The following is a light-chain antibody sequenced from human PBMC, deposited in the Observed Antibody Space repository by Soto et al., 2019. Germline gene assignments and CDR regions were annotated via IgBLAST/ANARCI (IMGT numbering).Light chain of an antibody. CDR3: ISYTSSITYV. Sequence: QSALTQPASVSGSPGQSITISCTGTSRDVGGYNYVSWYQQRPGKAPKLIISDVSNRPSGVSDRFSASKSGNTASLTISGLQTEDEADYYCISYTSSITYVFGTGTKLTVL. J-gene: IGLJ1*01. CDR1: SRDVGGYNY. V-gene: IGLV2-14*03. CDR2: DVS.